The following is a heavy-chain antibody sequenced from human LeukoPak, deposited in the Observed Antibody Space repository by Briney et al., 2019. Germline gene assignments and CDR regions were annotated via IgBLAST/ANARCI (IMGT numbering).Heavy chain of an antibody. Sequence: GGSLRLSCAASGFTFNSSSMNWVRQAPGKGLEWVAFIRYDGSNKYYADSVKGRFTISRDNSKNTLYLQMNSLRAEDTAVYYCAKDFAVRETVPVVWGQGTLVTVSS. D-gene: IGHD2-8*02. V-gene: IGHV3-30*02. J-gene: IGHJ4*02. CDR1: GFTFNSSS. CDR2: IRYDGSNK. CDR3: AKDFAVRETVPVV.